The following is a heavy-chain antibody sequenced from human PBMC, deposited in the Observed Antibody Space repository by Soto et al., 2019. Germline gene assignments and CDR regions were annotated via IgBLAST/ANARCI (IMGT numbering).Heavy chain of an antibody. CDR2: ISAYTDNP. J-gene: IGHJ5*02. CDR3: ARVIPGAEAWFGP. D-gene: IGHD2-2*01. Sequence: QVQLVQSGGEVKKPGASVKVSCKASGYTFTNYGVTWVRQAPGQGLEWMGWISAYTDNPNYAQKFQGRVTMTIDTSTTTAYMDLRSLTSDDTAVYYCARVIPGAEAWFGPWGQGTLDTVSS. CDR1: GYTFTNYG. V-gene: IGHV1-18*01.